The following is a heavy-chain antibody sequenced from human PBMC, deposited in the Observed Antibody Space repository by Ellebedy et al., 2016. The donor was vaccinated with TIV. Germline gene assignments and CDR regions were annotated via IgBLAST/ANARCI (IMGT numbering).Heavy chain of an antibody. CDR1: GDSFADNW. Sequence: GGSLRLSCQASGDSFADNWVAWVRQMPGKGLEWMGIIYPGDSDTRYSPSFQGQVTISADKSISTAYLQWSSLKASDTAMYYCARLRGAAFDIWGQGTMVTVSS. V-gene: IGHV5-51*01. CDR3: ARLRGAAFDI. D-gene: IGHD1-26*01. J-gene: IGHJ3*02. CDR2: IYPGDSDT.